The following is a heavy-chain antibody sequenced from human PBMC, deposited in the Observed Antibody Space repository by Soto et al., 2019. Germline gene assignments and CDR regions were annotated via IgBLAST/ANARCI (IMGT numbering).Heavy chain of an antibody. Sequence: PGGSLRLSCAASGFTFSDYYMSWIRQAPGKGLEWVSYITSSGSSIYYADSVKGRFTISGDNAKNSLYLQMNSLRAEDTAVYYCARDKGQLVPADGYWGQGTLVTVSS. D-gene: IGHD6-6*01. J-gene: IGHJ4*02. V-gene: IGHV3-11*01. CDR1: GFTFSDYY. CDR3: ARDKGQLVPADGY. CDR2: ITSSGSSI.